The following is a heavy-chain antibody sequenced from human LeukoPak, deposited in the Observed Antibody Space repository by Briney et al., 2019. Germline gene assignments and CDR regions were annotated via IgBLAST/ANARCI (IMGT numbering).Heavy chain of an antibody. CDR3: ARIMRVDYCIYYCDY. CDR1: GLTFSDHY. CDR2: ARNRGNGYTT. Sequence: GGSLRLSCAASGLTFSDHYIDWVRQAPGKGLEWVGRARNRGNGYTTQYAASVKGRFTFSRDDSENTVYLQMNSLKTEDTAVYFYARIMRVDYCIYYCDYWGQGTLVTVSS. D-gene: IGHD2/OR15-2a*01. V-gene: IGHV3-72*01. J-gene: IGHJ4*02.